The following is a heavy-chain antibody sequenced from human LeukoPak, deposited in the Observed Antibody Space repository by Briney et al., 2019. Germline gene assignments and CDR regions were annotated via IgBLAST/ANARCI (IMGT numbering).Heavy chain of an antibody. D-gene: IGHD6-19*01. CDR2: INHSGST. V-gene: IGHV4-34*01. J-gene: IGHJ4*02. CDR1: GGSFSGYY. Sequence: SETLSLTCAVYGGSFSGYYWSWIRQPPGKGLEWIGEINHSGSTNYNPSLKSRVTISVDTPKNQFSLKLNSVTAADTAVYYCATERRYSSGRWDYYFDYWGQGTLVTVSS. CDR3: ATERRYSSGRWDYYFDY.